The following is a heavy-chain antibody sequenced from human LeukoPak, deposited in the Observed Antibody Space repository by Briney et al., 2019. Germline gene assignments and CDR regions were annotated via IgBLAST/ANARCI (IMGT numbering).Heavy chain of an antibody. CDR3: ARDLYSHGPFDY. Sequence: GRSLRLSCAASVFTFSNYAMHWVRQAPGKGLDWGAVISYDGSNKYYADSVKGLFTISRDNSKNPLYLQVNSLGAEDTAVYYCARDLYSHGPFDYWGQGTLVTVSS. CDR2: ISYDGSNK. V-gene: IGHV3-30-3*01. D-gene: IGHD5-18*01. CDR1: VFTFSNYA. J-gene: IGHJ4*02.